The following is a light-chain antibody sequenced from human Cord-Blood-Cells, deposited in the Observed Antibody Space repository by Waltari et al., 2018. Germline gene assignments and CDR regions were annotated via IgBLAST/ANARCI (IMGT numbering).Light chain of an antibody. V-gene: IGKV1-39*01. CDR1: QSISSY. J-gene: IGKJ4*01. CDR2: AAS. Sequence: DIQMTQSPSSLSASVGDRVTITCRASQSISSYLNWYQQKPGKAPKLLIYAASSLQSGVPSSFSGSGSETDFTLTISSLQPEDFATYYCQQSNSPLTFGGGTKVEIK. CDR3: QQSNSPLT.